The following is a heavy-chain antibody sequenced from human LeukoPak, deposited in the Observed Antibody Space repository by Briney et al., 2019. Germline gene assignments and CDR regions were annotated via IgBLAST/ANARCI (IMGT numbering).Heavy chain of an antibody. Sequence: GGSLRLSCAASGFTFSDYYMSWIRQAPGKGLEWVSYISSSGSTIHYADSVKGRFTISRDNAKNSLYLQMNSLRAEDTAMYYCARVRGSYCSDYWGQGTLVTVSS. CDR2: ISSSGSTI. D-gene: IGHD1-26*01. CDR3: ARVRGSYCSDY. V-gene: IGHV3-11*04. CDR1: GFTFSDYY. J-gene: IGHJ4*02.